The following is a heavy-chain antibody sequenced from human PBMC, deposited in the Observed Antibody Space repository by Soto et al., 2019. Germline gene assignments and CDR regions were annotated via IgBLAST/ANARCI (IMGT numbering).Heavy chain of an antibody. CDR1: GYSFSSYW. CDR2: IYVGDSDT. D-gene: IGHD2-8*01. CDR3: ARPGEATNRAPFDY. V-gene: IGHV5-51*03. J-gene: IGHJ4*02. Sequence: EVQLVQSGAEVKKPGESLKISCRGSGYSFSSYWIGWVRQMPGKGLEWMGIIYVGDSDTRDSPSFQGQVTISADKSISTAYRQWSSLKASDTAMYYCARPGEATNRAPFDYWGQGTLVTVSS.